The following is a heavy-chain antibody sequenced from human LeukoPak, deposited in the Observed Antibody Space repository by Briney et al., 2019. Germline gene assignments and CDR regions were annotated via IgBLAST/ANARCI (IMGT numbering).Heavy chain of an antibody. CDR1: GYTFTSYG. J-gene: IGHJ3*01. CDR3: ARPLYGDYGDDAFDL. V-gene: IGHV1-18*01. Sequence: ASVKVSCKASGYTFTSYGISWVRQAPGQGLEWMGWISAYNGNTNYAQKLQDRVAMTTDTSTSTAYMEMWNLRSDDTAVYYCARPLYGDYGDDAFDLWGQGTMVTVSS. D-gene: IGHD4-17*01. CDR2: ISAYNGNT.